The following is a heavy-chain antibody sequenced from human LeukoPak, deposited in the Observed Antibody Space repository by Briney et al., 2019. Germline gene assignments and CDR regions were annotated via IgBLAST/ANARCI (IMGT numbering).Heavy chain of an antibody. CDR2: ISSSGSTI. J-gene: IGHJ4*02. V-gene: IGHV3-11*01. Sequence: GGSLRLSCAASGFTFSDYYMSWILQSPGKGLEWVSYISSSGSTIYYADSEKGRFTISRDNAKNSLYLQMNSLRAEDTAVYYCARAEDGDNFDYWGQGTLVTVSS. CDR1: GFTFSDYY. CDR3: ARAEDGDNFDY. D-gene: IGHD4-17*01.